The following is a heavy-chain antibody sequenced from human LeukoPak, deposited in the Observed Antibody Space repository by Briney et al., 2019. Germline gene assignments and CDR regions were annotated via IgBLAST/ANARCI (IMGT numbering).Heavy chain of an antibody. J-gene: IGHJ4*02. D-gene: IGHD3-9*01. Sequence: GGSLRLSCAASGFTFSSYEMNWVRQAPGKGLEWVSYISSSGSTIYYADSVKGRFTISRDNSKNTLYLQMNSLRAEDTAVYYGAKGGDYDILTGYSPGDYFDYWGQGTLVTVSS. CDR1: GFTFSSYE. V-gene: IGHV3-48*03. CDR2: ISSSGSTI. CDR3: AKGGDYDILTGYSPGDYFDY.